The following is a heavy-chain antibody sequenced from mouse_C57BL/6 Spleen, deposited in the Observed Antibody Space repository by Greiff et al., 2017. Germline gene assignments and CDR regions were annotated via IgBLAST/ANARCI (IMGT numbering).Heavy chain of an antibody. Sequence: EVQLQQSGAELVRPGASVKLSCTASGFNITDYYMHWVKQRPEQGLEWIGRIDPADGDTEYAPKFQGKATMTADTSSNTAYLQLSSLTSEDTAVYYCTTSITTVGATGKFAYWGQGTLVTVSA. CDR2: IDPADGDT. J-gene: IGHJ3*01. D-gene: IGHD1-1*01. CDR3: TTSITTVGATGKFAY. V-gene: IGHV14-1*01. CDR1: GFNITDYY.